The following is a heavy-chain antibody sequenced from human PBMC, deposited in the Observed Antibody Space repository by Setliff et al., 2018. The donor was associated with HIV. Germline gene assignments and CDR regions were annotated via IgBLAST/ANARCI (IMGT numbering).Heavy chain of an antibody. CDR3: ARGKGVGGVIITGGLDV. V-gene: IGHV1-3*04. CDR2: LRTGTGDT. Sequence: ASVKVSCKASGYTFTSYSMHWVRQAPGQRLEWMGWLRTGTGDTSYSEKFQGRLTITRDTSISTAYMELSSLTSEDTAVYYCARGKGVGGVIITGGLDVWGQGTLVTVSS. CDR1: GYTFTSYS. J-gene: IGHJ4*02. D-gene: IGHD3-10*01.